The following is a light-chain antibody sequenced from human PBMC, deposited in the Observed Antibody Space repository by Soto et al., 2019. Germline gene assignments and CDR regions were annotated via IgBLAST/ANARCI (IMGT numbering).Light chain of an antibody. CDR1: QSISSW. V-gene: IGKV1-5*03. J-gene: IGKJ1*01. Sequence: DIQMTQSPSTLSASVGDRVTITCRASQSISSWLAWYQQKPGKAPKLLIYKASSLESGVPSRFSGSGYGIEFTLSISSLQPDDFATYYCQQYNSYWTFGQGTKVDIK. CDR2: KAS. CDR3: QQYNSYWT.